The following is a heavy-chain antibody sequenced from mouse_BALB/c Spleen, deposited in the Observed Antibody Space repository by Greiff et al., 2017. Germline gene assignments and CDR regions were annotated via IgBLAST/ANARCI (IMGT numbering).Heavy chain of an antibody. D-gene: IGHD1-1*01. CDR3: ARHHYYGSRRGFAY. CDR2: ISYDGSN. J-gene: IGHJ3*01. CDR1: GYSITSGYY. V-gene: IGHV3-6*02. Sequence: EVQRVESGPGLVKPSQSLSLTCSVTGYSITSGYYWNWIRQFPGNKLEWMGYISYDGSNNYNPSLKNRISITRDTSKNQFFLKLNSVTTEDTATYYCARHHYYGSRRGFAYWGQGTLVTVSA.